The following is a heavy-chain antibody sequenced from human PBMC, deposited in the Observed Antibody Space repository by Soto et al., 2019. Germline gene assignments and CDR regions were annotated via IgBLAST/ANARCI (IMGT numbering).Heavy chain of an antibody. CDR2: MNTNNGKT. J-gene: IGHJ6*01. Sequence: QVQLVQSGAEVKKPGASVQVSCKTSGYTFTSYDINWVRQAPGQGLEWGAGMNTNNGKTVYAQKFRGRATLTRNTPLSTAYVELSSLRSEDTAVYYCAREWSAAGNCDGMDVWGQGTAVIVSS. CDR3: AREWSAAGNCDGMDV. V-gene: IGHV1-8*01. CDR1: GYTFTSYD. D-gene: IGHD6-13*01.